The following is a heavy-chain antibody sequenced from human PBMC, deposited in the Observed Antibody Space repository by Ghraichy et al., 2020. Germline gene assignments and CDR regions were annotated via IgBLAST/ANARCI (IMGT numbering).Heavy chain of an antibody. D-gene: IGHD3-3*01. CDR3: ARGDYDFWSGYSYMRAFDI. V-gene: IGHV4-59*01. Sequence: SETLSLTCTVSGGSISSYYWSWIRQPPGKGLEWIGYIYYSGSTNYNPSLKSRVTISVDTSKNQFSLKLSSVTAADTAVYYCARGDYDFWSGYSYMRAFDIWGQGTMVTVSS. J-gene: IGHJ3*02. CDR1: GGSISSYY. CDR2: IYYSGST.